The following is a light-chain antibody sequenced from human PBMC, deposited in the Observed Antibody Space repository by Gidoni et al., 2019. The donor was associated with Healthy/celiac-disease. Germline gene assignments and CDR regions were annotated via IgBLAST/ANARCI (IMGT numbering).Light chain of an antibody. CDR3: QQYNNWPGT. CDR2: GAS. CDR1: QSVCSN. Sequence: EIVMTKSPATLSVSPGERATLSCRASQSVCSNLAWYQQKPGQAPRLLIYGASTRATGIPARFSGSGSGTEFTLTISSLQSEDFAVYYCQQYNNWPGTFGQGTKVEIK. J-gene: IGKJ1*01. V-gene: IGKV3-15*01.